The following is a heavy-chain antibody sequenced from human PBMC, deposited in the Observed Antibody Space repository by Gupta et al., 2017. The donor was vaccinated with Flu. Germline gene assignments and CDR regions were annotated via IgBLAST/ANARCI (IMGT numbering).Heavy chain of an antibody. V-gene: IGHV4-34*01. CDR3: ARGEQEPRGYCSGGSCYPPGTNWFDP. J-gene: IGHJ5*02. CDR2: INHSGST. CDR1: GGSFSCYY. D-gene: IGHD2-15*01. Sequence: QVQLQQWGAGLLKPSETLSLTCAVSGGSFSCYYWSWIRQPPGKGLEWIGEINHSGSTNYIPSLKSRVTISVDTSKNQFSLKLSSVTAADTAVYYCARGEQEPRGYCSGGSCYPPGTNWFDPWGQGTLVTVSS.